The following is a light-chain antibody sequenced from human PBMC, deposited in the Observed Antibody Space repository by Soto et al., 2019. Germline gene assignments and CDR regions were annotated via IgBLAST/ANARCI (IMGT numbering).Light chain of an antibody. CDR3: QQYGSSQWT. J-gene: IGKJ1*01. CDR2: GAS. CDR1: QSVSSSY. Sequence: EILLTQSPGTLSLSPGERETLSCRASQSVSSSYLAWYQQKPGQAPRIIIYGASSRATGIPDRFSGSGSGTDCTLTISRLEPEDVAVYYCQQYGSSQWTLGQGTKVDIK. V-gene: IGKV3-20*01.